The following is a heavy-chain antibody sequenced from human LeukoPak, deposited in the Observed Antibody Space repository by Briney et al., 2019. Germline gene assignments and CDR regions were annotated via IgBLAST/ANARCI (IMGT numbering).Heavy chain of an antibody. V-gene: IGHV1-8*01. D-gene: IGHD3-10*01. CDR3: ARDLSGRFGY. CDR1: GYTFTNYN. Sequence: ASVKVSCKASGYTFTNYNIDWVRQATGQGLEWMGWINPNSGRAGCVQKFQGRVNITRDTSISTAYMELSSLRSEDTAVYYCARDLSGRFGYWGQGTLVTVSS. J-gene: IGHJ4*02. CDR2: INPNSGRA.